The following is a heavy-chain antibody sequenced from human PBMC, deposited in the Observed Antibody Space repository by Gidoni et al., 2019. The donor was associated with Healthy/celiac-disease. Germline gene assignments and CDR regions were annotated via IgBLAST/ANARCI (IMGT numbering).Heavy chain of an antibody. CDR2: ISGRGGST. J-gene: IGHJ4*02. CDR3: AKDRKRASSGWVFDY. Sequence: EVQLLESGGGLVQPGGSLRLSCAASGFTFSSYAMSWVRQAPGKGMEWVSAISGRGGSTYYADTVKGRFTISRDNSKNTLYLQMNSLRAEDTAVYYCAKDRKRASSGWVFDYWGQGTLVTVSS. V-gene: IGHV3-23*01. D-gene: IGHD6-19*01. CDR1: GFTFSSYA.